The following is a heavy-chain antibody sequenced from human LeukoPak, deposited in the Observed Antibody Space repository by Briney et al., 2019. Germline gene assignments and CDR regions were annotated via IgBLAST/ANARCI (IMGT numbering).Heavy chain of an antibody. J-gene: IGHJ5*02. CDR2: IYHSGST. CDR3: ASRLGYCSSTSCYAGTFDP. Sequence: SETLSLTCAVSGGSISSGGYSWSWIRQPPGKGLEWIGYIYHSGSTYYNPSLKSRVTTSVDRSKNQFSLKLSSVTAADTAVYYCASRLGYCSSTSCYAGTFDPWGQGTLVTVSS. D-gene: IGHD2-2*01. V-gene: IGHV4-30-2*01. CDR1: GGSISSGGYS.